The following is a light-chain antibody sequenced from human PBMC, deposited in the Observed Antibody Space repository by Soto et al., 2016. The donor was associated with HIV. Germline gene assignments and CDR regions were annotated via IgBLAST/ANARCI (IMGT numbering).Light chain of an antibody. Sequence: DIQMTQSPSSLSASVGDRVTITCRASQSVVTYLNWYQQKPGKAPKLLISGASSLQSGVPSRFSGSGSGTDFTLIIGGLQPEDFATYRCQQTYSTPQTFGQGTKVEIK. V-gene: IGKV1-39*01. CDR1: QSVVTY. CDR2: GAS. CDR3: QQTYSTPQT. J-gene: IGKJ1*01.